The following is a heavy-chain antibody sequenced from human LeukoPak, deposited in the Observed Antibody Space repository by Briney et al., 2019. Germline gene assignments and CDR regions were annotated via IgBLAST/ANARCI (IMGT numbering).Heavy chain of an antibody. D-gene: IGHD1-7*01. V-gene: IGHV1-69*01. CDR2: IIPIFGTA. J-gene: IGHJ5*02. Sequence: EASVNVSCKASGGTFSSYAISWVRQAPGQGLEWMGGIIPIFGTANYAQKFQGRVTITADESTSTAYMELSSLRSEDTAVYYCARALTGTGPPGWFDPWGQGTLVTVSS. CDR1: GGTFSSYA. CDR3: ARALTGTGPPGWFDP.